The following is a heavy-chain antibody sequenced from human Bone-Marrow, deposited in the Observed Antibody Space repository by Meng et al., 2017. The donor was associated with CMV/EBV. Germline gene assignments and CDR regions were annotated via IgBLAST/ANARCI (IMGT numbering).Heavy chain of an antibody. CDR1: GFTFSSYW. Sequence: GESLKISCAASGFTFSSYWMSWVRQAPGKGLVWVSRINNDGSSTSYADSVKGRFTISRDNAKNTLYLQMNSLRAEDTAVYYCARDTRDYTGWYPWGQGTLVTVSS. CDR2: INNDGSST. CDR3: ARDTRDYTGWYP. J-gene: IGHJ5*02. D-gene: IGHD6-19*01. V-gene: IGHV3-74*01.